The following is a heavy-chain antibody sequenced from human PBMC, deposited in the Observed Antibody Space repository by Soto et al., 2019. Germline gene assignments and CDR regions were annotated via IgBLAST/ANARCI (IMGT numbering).Heavy chain of an antibody. CDR1: GGSISSYY. V-gene: IGHV4-59*01. D-gene: IGHD6-19*01. Sequence: SETLSLTCTVSGGSISSYYWSWIRQPPGKGLEWIGYIYYSGSTNYNPSLKSRVTISVDTSKNQFSLKLSSVTAADTAVYYCAKRVAGQPLYYGMDVWGQGTTVTVSS. CDR3: AKRVAGQPLYYGMDV. CDR2: IYYSGST. J-gene: IGHJ6*02.